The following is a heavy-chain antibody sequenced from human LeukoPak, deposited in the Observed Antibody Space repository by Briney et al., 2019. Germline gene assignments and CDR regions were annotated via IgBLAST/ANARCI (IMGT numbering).Heavy chain of an antibody. CDR3: ARSGIYSGSY. V-gene: IGHV4-34*01. Sequence: SETLSLTCAVYGGSFSGYYWSWIRQPPGKGLVWIGEINHSGSTNYNPSLKSRVTISVDTSKNQFSLKLSSVTAADTAVYYCARSGIYSGSYWGQGTLVTVSS. CDR2: INHSGST. CDR1: GGSFSGYY. D-gene: IGHD1-26*01. J-gene: IGHJ4*02.